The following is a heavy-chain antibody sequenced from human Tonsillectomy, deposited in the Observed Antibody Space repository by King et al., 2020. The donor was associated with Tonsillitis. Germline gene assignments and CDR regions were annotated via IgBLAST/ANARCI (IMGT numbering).Heavy chain of an antibody. Sequence: VQLQESGPGLVKPSETLSLTCTVSGGSISSYYWSWIRQPPGKGLEWIGYIYYSGSTNYNPSLKSRVTISVDTSKNQFSLKLSSVTAADTAVYYCARAELPGYYFDYWGQGTLVTVSS. D-gene: IGHD1-26*01. CDR2: IYYSGST. CDR1: GGSISSYY. CDR3: ARAELPGYYFDY. V-gene: IGHV4-59*01. J-gene: IGHJ4*02.